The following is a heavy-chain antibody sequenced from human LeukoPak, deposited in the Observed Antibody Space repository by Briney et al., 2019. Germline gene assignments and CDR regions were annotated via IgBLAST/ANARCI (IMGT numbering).Heavy chain of an antibody. V-gene: IGHV3-33*01. CDR3: AREYTRYSSGWYYFDY. J-gene: IGHJ4*02. Sequence: GGSLRLSCAASGFTFSSYGMHWVRQAPGKGLEWVAVIWYDGSNKYYADSVKGRFTISRDNSKNTLYPQMNSLRAEDTAVYYCAREYTRYSSGWYYFDYWGQGTLVTVSS. CDR2: IWYDGSNK. D-gene: IGHD6-19*01. CDR1: GFTFSSYG.